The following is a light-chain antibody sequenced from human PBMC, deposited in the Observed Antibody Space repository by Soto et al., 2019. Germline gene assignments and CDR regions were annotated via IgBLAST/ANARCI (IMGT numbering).Light chain of an antibody. CDR2: SDN. Sequence: QSVLTQPYSASGTPGQRVTISCSGSSSNIGSHTLNWYQQFPGSAPSLLIYSDNQRPSGVPDRFSGSTSGTSASLAISGLQSEDEAEYYCAAWDDTLNAAVFGGGTKLTVL. CDR3: AAWDDTLNAAV. CDR1: SSNIGSHT. V-gene: IGLV1-44*01. J-gene: IGLJ2*01.